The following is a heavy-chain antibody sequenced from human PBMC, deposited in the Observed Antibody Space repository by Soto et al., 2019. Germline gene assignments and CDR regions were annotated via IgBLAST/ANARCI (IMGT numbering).Heavy chain of an antibody. V-gene: IGHV3-53*01. Sequence: GGSLRLSCAASGFTVSSNYMSWVRQAPGKGLEWVSVIYSGGSTYYADSVKGRFTISRDNSKNTLYLQMNSLRAEDTAVYYCAKDRADSSGWYGDYWGQGTLVTVSS. CDR3: AKDRADSSGWYGDY. CDR1: GFTVSSNY. D-gene: IGHD6-19*01. CDR2: IYSGGST. J-gene: IGHJ4*02.